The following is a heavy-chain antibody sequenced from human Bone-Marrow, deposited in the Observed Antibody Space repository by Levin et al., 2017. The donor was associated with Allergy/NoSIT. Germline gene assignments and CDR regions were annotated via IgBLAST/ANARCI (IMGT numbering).Heavy chain of an antibody. CDR3: FVQGVIGDFDL. CDR1: GYTFYDYY. V-gene: IGHV1-2*06. CDR2: VNPNSGDS. Sequence: ASVKVSCKASGYTFYDYYVHWVRQAPGRGLEWMGRVNPNSGDSNYAPRSQGRITLTRDTSITTVYLELSTLRSDDTAVYYCFVQGVIGDFDLWGQGTAITVSS. J-gene: IGHJ3*01. D-gene: IGHD3-10*02.